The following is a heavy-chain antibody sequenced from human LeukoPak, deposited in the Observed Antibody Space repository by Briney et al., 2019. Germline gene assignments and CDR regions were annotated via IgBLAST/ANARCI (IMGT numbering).Heavy chain of an antibody. CDR3: ARQWTSSGWYD. V-gene: IGHV4-34*01. Sequence: SETLSLTCTVSGGSISSYYWSWIRQPPGKGLEWIGEINHSGSTNYNPSLKSRVTISVDTSKNQFSLKLSSVTAADTAVYYCARQWTSSGWYDWGQGTLVTVSS. D-gene: IGHD6-19*01. CDR2: INHSGST. CDR1: GGSISSYY. J-gene: IGHJ4*02.